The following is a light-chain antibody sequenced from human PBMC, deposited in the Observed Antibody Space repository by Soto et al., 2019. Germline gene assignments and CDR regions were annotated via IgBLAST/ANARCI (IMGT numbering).Light chain of an antibody. CDR3: QQRSNWPPSLT. V-gene: IGKV3-11*01. J-gene: IGKJ4*01. CDR1: QSVSSY. CDR2: DAS. Sequence: EIVLTQSPATLSLSLGPRATISCRASQSVSSYLAWYQQKPGQAPRLLIYDASNRATGIPARFSGSGSGTDFTLTISSLEPEDFAVYYCQQRSNWPPSLTFGGGTKVDIK.